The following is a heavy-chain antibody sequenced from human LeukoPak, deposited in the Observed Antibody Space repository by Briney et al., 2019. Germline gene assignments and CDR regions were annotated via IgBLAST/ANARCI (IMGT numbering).Heavy chain of an antibody. D-gene: IGHD1-1*01. CDR3: AKMVTGFPNWFNP. J-gene: IGHJ5*02. CDR2: IRGSGDST. V-gene: IGHV3-23*01. Sequence: GGSLRLSCAASGFSFSSYVMSWVRQAPGKGLEWVSAIRGSGDSTYYADSVKGRFTISRDNSENTLYLQMNSLRAEDTAVYYCAKMVTGFPNWFNPWGQGTLVTVSS. CDR1: GFSFSSYV.